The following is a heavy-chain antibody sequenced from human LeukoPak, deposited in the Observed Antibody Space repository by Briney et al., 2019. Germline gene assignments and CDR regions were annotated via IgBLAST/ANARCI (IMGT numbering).Heavy chain of an antibody. CDR2: ISAYNGNT. J-gene: IGHJ4*02. D-gene: IGHD3-16*01. CDR1: GYTFTSYG. V-gene: IGHV1-18*01. CDR3: ARGGGTMSLDY. Sequence: ASVKVSCKASGYTFTSYGISWVRQAPGQGLEWMGWISAYNGNTNYAQKFQGRVTMTRNTSISTAYMELSSLRSEDTAVYYCARGGGTMSLDYWGQGTLVTVSS.